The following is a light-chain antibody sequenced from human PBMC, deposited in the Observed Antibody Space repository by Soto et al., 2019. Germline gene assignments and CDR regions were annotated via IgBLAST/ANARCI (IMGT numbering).Light chain of an antibody. V-gene: IGKV1-39*01. CDR3: QQTYNTPTIT. J-gene: IGKJ5*01. CDR1: QSISDY. Sequence: DIQMTQSPSSLSASVGDRVTITCRASQSISDYLNWYQQKPGKDPNLLIYASSNLQSGVPSRFSGSGFGTDFTLTISTLQPEDFATYYCQQTYNTPTITFGQGTRLEIK. CDR2: ASS.